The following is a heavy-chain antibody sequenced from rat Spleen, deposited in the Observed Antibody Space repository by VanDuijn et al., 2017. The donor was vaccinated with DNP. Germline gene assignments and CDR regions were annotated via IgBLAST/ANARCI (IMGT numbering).Heavy chain of an antibody. V-gene: IGHV2-6*01. CDR2: ISSGGNT. J-gene: IGHJ4*01. Sequence: QVQLKESGPGLVQPSQTLSLTCTVSGFSLTSYTVSWVRQPPGKGLEWIATISSGGNTYYHSPLKSRLTISRDTSKSQVFLKMNSLQTEDTGMYFCARNYGLMDAWGQGTSVTVSS. D-gene: IGHD1-11*01. CDR1: GFSLTSYT. CDR3: ARNYGLMDA.